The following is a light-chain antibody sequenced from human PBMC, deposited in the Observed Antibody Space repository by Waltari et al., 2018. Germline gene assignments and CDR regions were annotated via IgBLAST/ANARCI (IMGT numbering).Light chain of an antibody. Sequence: QSALTPPASVSGSPGQSIPISCTGTSNDVGRYNLVSWYQQHPGKAPKLIIYEANKRPSGISNRLSGSKSGNTASLTISGLEAEDEAEYYCCSYAGSIFVFGTGTKVTVL. V-gene: IGLV2-23*01. CDR2: EAN. CDR3: CSYAGSIFV. CDR1: SNDVGRYNL. J-gene: IGLJ1*01.